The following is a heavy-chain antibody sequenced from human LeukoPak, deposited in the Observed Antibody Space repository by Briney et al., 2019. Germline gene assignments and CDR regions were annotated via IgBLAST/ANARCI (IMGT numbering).Heavy chain of an antibody. CDR1: GFTFSGSA. CDR3: TRLYGDRPYNWFDP. J-gene: IGHJ5*02. V-gene: IGHV3-73*01. D-gene: IGHD4-17*01. CDR2: IRSKANTYAT. Sequence: SGGPLRLSCAASGFTFSGSAMHWVRQASGKGLEWVGRIRSKANTYATAYAASVKGRFTISRDDSKNTAYLQMNSLKTEDTAVYYCTRLYGDRPYNWFDPWGQGTLVTVSS.